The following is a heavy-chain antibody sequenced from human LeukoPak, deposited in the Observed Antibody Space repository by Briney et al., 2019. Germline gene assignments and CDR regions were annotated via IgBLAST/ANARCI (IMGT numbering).Heavy chain of an antibody. CDR3: ARDQKDYDFWSNDYYSSMDV. Sequence: GGSLRLSCAASGFAFSRYWMSWVRQAPGKGLEWVANIKQDGSEKYYVDSVKGRFTISRDNAKNSLYLQMNSLRAEDTAVYYCARDQKDYDFWSNDYYSSMDVWGKGTTVTVSS. J-gene: IGHJ6*03. D-gene: IGHD3-3*01. CDR2: IKQDGSEK. V-gene: IGHV3-7*01. CDR1: GFAFSRYW.